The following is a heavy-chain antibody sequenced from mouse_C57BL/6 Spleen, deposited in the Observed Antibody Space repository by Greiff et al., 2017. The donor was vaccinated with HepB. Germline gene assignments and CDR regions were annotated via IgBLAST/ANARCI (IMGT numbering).Heavy chain of an antibody. Sequence: VKLMESGPELVKPGASVKLSCKASGYTFTSYDINWVKQRPGQGLEWIGWIYPRDGSTKYNEKFKGKATLTVDTSSSTAYMELHSLTSEDSAVYFCARRGTTVVAQFDYWGQGTTLTVSS. J-gene: IGHJ2*01. D-gene: IGHD1-1*01. CDR3: ARRGTTVVAQFDY. CDR2: IYPRDGST. V-gene: IGHV1-85*01. CDR1: GYTFTSYD.